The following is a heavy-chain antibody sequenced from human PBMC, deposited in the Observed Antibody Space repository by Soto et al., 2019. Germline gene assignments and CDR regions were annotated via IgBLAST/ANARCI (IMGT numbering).Heavy chain of an antibody. CDR2: IYYSGST. D-gene: IGHD6-13*01. CDR1: GGSISSGGYY. J-gene: IGHJ4*02. Sequence: QVQLQESGPGLVKPSQTLSLTCTVSGGSISSGGYYWSWIRQHPGKGLEWIGYIYYSGSTYYNPSLKSRVTISVETSKNQFSRKLSSVTAVDTAVYYCARVTDIAAAASFDYWGQGTLVTVSS. V-gene: IGHV4-31*03. CDR3: ARVTDIAAAASFDY.